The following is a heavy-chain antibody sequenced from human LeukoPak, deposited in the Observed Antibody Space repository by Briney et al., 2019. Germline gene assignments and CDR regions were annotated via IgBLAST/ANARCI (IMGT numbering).Heavy chain of an antibody. CDR1: GFTFSSYW. CDR2: INSDGSST. V-gene: IGHV3-74*01. CDR3: ARDIRTYYYDSSGYEGGEALDY. J-gene: IGHJ4*02. Sequence: GGSLRLSCAASGFTFSSYWMHWVRQAPGKGLVWVSRINSDGSSTSYADSVKGRFTISRDNAKNTLYLQMNSLRAEDTAVYYCARDIRTYYYDSSGYEGGEALDYWDQGTLVTVSS. D-gene: IGHD3-22*01.